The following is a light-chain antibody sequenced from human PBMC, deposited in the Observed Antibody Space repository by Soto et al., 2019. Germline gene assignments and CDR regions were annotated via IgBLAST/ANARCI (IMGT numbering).Light chain of an antibody. Sequence: DIHMTQSLSTLSASLGERGTITCRASQSINNWLAWYQQKPGRAPKLLIYDASSLESGVPSRFSGSGSGTEFTLTISSLQPDDFATYYCQHYNRYSPWTFGQGTKVDIK. CDR2: DAS. CDR3: QHYNRYSPWT. J-gene: IGKJ1*01. CDR1: QSINNW. V-gene: IGKV1-5*01.